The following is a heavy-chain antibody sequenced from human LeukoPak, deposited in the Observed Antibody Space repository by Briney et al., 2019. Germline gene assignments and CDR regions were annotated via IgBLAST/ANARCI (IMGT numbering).Heavy chain of an antibody. D-gene: IGHD6-6*01. V-gene: IGHV4-59*01. J-gene: IGHJ1*01. Sequence: SETLSLTCTVSGGSISTYYWNWIRQPPGKGLEWIGYIYHSGSTNYNPSLQSRVTISVDTSKNQFSLNLNSVTAADTAVCYCARGGAARPHFQNWGQGTLVTVSS. CDR1: GGSISTYY. CDR3: ARGGAARPHFQN. CDR2: IYHSGST.